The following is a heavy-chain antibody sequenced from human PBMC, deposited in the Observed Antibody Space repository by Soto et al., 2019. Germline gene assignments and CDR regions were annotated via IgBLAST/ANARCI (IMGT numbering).Heavy chain of an antibody. D-gene: IGHD3-22*01. CDR3: AKDDMIVVDTFDY. Sequence: GSLRLSCAASGFTFSSYGMHWVRQAPGKGLEWVAVISYDGSNKYYADSVKGRFTISRDNSKNTLYLQMNSLRAEDTAVYYCAKDDMIVVDTFDYWGQGTLVTVS. CDR2: ISYDGSNK. V-gene: IGHV3-30*18. CDR1: GFTFSSYG. J-gene: IGHJ4*02.